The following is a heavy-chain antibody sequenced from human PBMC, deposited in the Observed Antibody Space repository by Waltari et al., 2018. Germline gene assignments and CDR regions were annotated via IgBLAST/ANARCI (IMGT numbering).Heavy chain of an antibody. CDR1: GFTFSSYG. Sequence: SLRLSCAASGFTFSSYGMHWVRQAPGKGLEWVAFIRYDGSNKYYADSVKGRFTISRDNSKNTLYLQMNSLRAEDTAVYYCATTSPYYYDSSGYYFDYWGQGTLVTVSS. CDR3: ATTSPYYYDSSGYYFDY. V-gene: IGHV3-30*02. CDR2: IRYDGSNK. J-gene: IGHJ4*02. D-gene: IGHD3-22*01.